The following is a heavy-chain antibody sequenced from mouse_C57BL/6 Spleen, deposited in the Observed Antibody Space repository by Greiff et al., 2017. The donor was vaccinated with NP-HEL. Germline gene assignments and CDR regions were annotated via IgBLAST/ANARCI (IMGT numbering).Heavy chain of an antibody. CDR3: ERPSYSDAMDY. D-gene: IGHD1-1*01. CDR2: ISSGSSTI. Sequence: DVQLVESGGGLVKPGGSLKLSCAASGFTFSDYGMHWVRQAPEKGLEWVAYISSGSSTIYYADTVKGRFTISRDNAKNTLFLQMTSLRSEDTAMYYCERPSYSDAMDYWGQGTSVTVSS. CDR1: GFTFSDYG. V-gene: IGHV5-17*01. J-gene: IGHJ4*01.